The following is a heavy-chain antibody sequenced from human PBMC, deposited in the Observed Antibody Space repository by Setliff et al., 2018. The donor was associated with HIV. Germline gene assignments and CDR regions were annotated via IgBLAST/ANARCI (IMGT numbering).Heavy chain of an antibody. Sequence: GASVKVSCKASGYTFTRNGITWVRQVPGQGLEWMGGIVPIFGPANYAQKFQGRVTITADKSTTTAYMELSSLRSEDTAVYFCATENVWGQGTLVTVSS. CDR2: IVPIFGPA. CDR1: GYTFTRNG. CDR3: ATENV. J-gene: IGHJ4*02. D-gene: IGHD1-1*01. V-gene: IGHV1-69*06.